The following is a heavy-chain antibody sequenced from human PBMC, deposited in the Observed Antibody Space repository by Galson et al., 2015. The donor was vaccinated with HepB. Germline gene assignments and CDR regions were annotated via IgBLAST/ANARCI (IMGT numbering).Heavy chain of an antibody. V-gene: IGHV3-23*01. CDR1: GFTFSSYG. J-gene: IGHJ3*02. Sequence: SLRLSCAASGFTFSSYGMRWVRQAPGKGLEWVSAISGSGGSTYYADSVKGRFTISRDNSKNTLYLQMNSLRAEDTAVYYCATGSPSHSGHDTRGAFDIWGQGTMDTVSS. CDR2: ISGSGGST. CDR3: ATGSPSHSGHDTRGAFDI. D-gene: IGHD5-12*01.